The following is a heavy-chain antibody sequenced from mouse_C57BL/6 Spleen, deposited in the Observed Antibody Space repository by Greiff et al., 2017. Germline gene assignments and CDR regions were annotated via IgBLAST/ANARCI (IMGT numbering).Heavy chain of an antibody. CDR2: IYPGNGST. CDR3: GREELDSLYYGYTGKNYAMDY. Sequence: QVQLQQPGAELVKPGASVKMSCKASGYTFTSYWITWVKQRPGQGLAWIGDIYPGNGSTNYNEKFKSKATLTVDTSSSTAYMQLSSLTSEDSAVYYCGREELDSLYYGYTGKNYAMDYWGQGTSVTVSS. D-gene: IGHD2-2*01. V-gene: IGHV1-55*01. J-gene: IGHJ4*01. CDR1: GYTFTSYW.